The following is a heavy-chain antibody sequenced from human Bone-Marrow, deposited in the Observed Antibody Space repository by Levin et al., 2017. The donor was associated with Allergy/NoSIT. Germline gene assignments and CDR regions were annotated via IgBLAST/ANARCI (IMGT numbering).Heavy chain of an antibody. CDR1: GFTFSSYD. CDR3: ARAQYSSSWYFYFDY. CDR2: IGTAGDT. J-gene: IGHJ4*02. D-gene: IGHD6-13*01. Sequence: GGSLRLSCAASGFTFSSYDMHWVRQATGKGLEWVSAIGTAGDTYYPGSVKGRFTISRENAKNSLYLQMNSLRAGDTAVYYCARAQYSSSWYFYFDYWGQGTLVTVSS. V-gene: IGHV3-13*01.